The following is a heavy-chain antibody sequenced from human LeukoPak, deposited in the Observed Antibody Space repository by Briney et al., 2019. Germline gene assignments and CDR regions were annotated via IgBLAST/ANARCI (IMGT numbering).Heavy chain of an antibody. Sequence: SETLSLTCTVSDGSISNYYWSWIRQPPGKGLEWIGYIYYSGSTNYNPSLKSRVTISVDTSKNQFSLKLSSVTAADTAVYYCARDQTYYEILTGYYYYYGMDVWGQGTTVTVSS. CDR1: DGSISNYY. CDR2: IYYSGST. V-gene: IGHV4-59*01. J-gene: IGHJ6*02. D-gene: IGHD3-9*01. CDR3: ARDQTYYEILTGYYYYYGMDV.